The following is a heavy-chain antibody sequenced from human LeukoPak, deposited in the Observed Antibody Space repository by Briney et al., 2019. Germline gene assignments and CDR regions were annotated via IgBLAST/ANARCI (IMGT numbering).Heavy chain of an antibody. Sequence: ASVKVSYKVSGYTLTELSMHWVRQAPGKGLEWRGGFDPEDGETIYAQKFQGRVTMTEDTSTDTAYMELSSLRSEDTAVYYCATPRRVYYYDSSGYRFDYWGQGTLVTVSS. V-gene: IGHV1-24*01. D-gene: IGHD3-22*01. CDR3: ATPRRVYYYDSSGYRFDY. J-gene: IGHJ4*02. CDR2: FDPEDGET. CDR1: GYTLTELS.